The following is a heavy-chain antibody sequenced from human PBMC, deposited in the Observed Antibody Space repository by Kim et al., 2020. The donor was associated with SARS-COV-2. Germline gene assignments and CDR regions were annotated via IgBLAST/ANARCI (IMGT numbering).Heavy chain of an antibody. Sequence: ASVKVSCKTSGHTFTRDSIHWVRQAPGQRLEWMCGIYCGNGNTIYSQKFQGRVTFTTDTSARTAYMELSSLRSEDSAVYYCLGGYYFDYWGQGTLVTVSS. J-gene: IGHJ4*02. CDR3: LGGYYFDY. D-gene: IGHD2-15*01. V-gene: IGHV1-3*01. CDR1: GHTFTRDS. CDR2: IYCGNGNT.